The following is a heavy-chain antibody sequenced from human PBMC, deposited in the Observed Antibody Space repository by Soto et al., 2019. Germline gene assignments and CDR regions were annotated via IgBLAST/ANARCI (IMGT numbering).Heavy chain of an antibody. D-gene: IGHD3-22*01. CDR2: IWYDGSNK. Sequence: PGGSLRLSCAVSGFTFSSYGMHWVRQAPGKGLEWVAVIWYDGSNKYYADSVKGRFTISRDNSKNTLYLQMNSLRAEDTAVYYCARAGAYYYDSSGYLALDYWGQGTLVTVSS. J-gene: IGHJ4*02. CDR1: GFTFSSYG. V-gene: IGHV3-33*01. CDR3: ARAGAYYYDSSGYLALDY.